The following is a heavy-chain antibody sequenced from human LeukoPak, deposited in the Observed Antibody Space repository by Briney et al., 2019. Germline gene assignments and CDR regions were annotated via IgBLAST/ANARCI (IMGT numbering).Heavy chain of an antibody. Sequence: GGSLRLSCAASGFTFSSSAMSWVRQVPGKGLEWVSVIYSGGSTYYADSVKGRFTISRDNSKNTLYLQMNSLRAEDTAVYYCASSYGGCDSSGYYSEVDYWGQGTLVTVSS. CDR3: ASSYGGCDSSGYYSEVDY. D-gene: IGHD3-22*01. CDR2: IYSGGST. V-gene: IGHV3-53*01. CDR1: GFTFSSSA. J-gene: IGHJ4*02.